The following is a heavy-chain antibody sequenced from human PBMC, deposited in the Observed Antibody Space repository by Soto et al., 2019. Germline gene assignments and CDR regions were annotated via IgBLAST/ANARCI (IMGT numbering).Heavy chain of an antibody. CDR1: GGSISSDDYY. CDR3: ASDRSNSPDYFDC. Sequence: SETLSLTCTVSGGSISSDDYYWSWVRQPPGKGLEWIGNIYYSGSTSYNPSLKSRLTLSLDTSNNQFSLKLSSVSAADTAVYYCASDRSNSPDYFDCWGQGTLVTVSS. J-gene: IGHJ4*02. CDR2: IYYSGST. V-gene: IGHV4-30-4*01. D-gene: IGHD6-13*01.